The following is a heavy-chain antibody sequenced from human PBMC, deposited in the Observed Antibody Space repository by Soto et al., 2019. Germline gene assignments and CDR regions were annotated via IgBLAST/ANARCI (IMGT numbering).Heavy chain of an antibody. CDR3: VRIRYQLPSSVLWLDP. J-gene: IGHJ5*02. Sequence: SETLSLTCAVYGGFLSESYWTWIRQPPGKGLEWIGGINHVGGTNYNPSLKSRVTMSVDTSQNQFSLRLISVTAADTAMYFCVRIRYQLPSSVLWLDPWGQGTPVTSPQ. CDR1: GGFLSESY. V-gene: IGHV4-34*01. CDR2: INHVGGT. D-gene: IGHD3-16*01.